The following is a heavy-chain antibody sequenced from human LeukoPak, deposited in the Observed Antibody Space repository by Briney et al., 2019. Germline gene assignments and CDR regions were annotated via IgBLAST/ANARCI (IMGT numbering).Heavy chain of an antibody. D-gene: IGHD3-10*01. Sequence: GGSLRLSCAASGFTFSSYWMHWVRQAPGKGLVWVSRVNTDGSTTSYADSVKGRFTISRDNAKNTLYLQMNSLRAEDTALYYCASLLWFGGSLPNWFDSWGQGTLVTVSS. CDR1: GFTFSSYW. V-gene: IGHV3-74*01. CDR3: ASLLWFGGSLPNWFDS. J-gene: IGHJ5*01. CDR2: VNTDGSTT.